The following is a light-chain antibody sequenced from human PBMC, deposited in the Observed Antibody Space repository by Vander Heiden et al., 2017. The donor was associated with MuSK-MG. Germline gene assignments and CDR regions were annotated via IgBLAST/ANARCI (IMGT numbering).Light chain of an antibody. CDR1: NIGSKS. J-gene: IGLJ2*01. CDR2: VEN. V-gene: IGLV3-21*02. Sequence: LVLTQPPAVSVAPGQTARITCGGNNIGSKSVSWYHHKPGPAPLLCCFVENVRPSGIPQRFSVATSGTTATPTLTLVAAGDEAVYYGHAWDHNSDHQVVFGGGTKLTVL. CDR3: HAWDHNSDHQVV.